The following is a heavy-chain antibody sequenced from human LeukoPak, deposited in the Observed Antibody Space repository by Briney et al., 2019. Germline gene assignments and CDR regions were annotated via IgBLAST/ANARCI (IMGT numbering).Heavy chain of an antibody. Sequence: PSETLSLTCTVSGGSISSSSYYWGWVRQPPGKGLEWIGSIYYSGSTYYNPSLKSRVTISVDTSKNQFSLKLSSVTAADTAVYYCARVLPHYDSSGYYPYNWFDPWGQGTLVTVSS. V-gene: IGHV4-39*07. CDR1: GGSISSSSYY. D-gene: IGHD3-22*01. CDR2: IYYSGST. J-gene: IGHJ5*02. CDR3: ARVLPHYDSSGYYPYNWFDP.